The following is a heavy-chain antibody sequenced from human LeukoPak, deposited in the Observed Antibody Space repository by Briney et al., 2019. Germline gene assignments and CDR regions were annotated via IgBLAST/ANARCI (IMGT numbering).Heavy chain of an antibody. V-gene: IGHV1-18*01. CDR2: ISAYNDNI. Sequence: ASVKVSCKASGYTFTSYGISWVRQAPGQGLGWMGWISAYNDNINYAQKLQGRGTMTTDTSTSTAYMDLRSLRSDDTAVSYCARTCSTSCPYWYFDLWGRGTLVTVSS. D-gene: IGHD2-2*01. CDR1: GYTFTSYG. CDR3: ARTCSTSCPYWYFDL. J-gene: IGHJ2*01.